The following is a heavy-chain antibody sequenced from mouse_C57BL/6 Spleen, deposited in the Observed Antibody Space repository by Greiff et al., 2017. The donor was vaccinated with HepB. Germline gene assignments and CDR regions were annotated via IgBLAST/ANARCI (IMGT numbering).Heavy chain of an antibody. CDR3: ARSAYSNYVDY. V-gene: IGHV1-43*01. Sequence: VQLQQSGPELVKPGASVKISCKASGYSFTGYYMHWVKQSSEKSLEWIGEINPSTGGTSYNQKFKGKATLTVDKSSSTAYMQLSSLTSEDSAVYFCARSAYSNYVDYWGQGTTLTVSS. CDR1: GYSFTGYY. J-gene: IGHJ2*01. CDR2: INPSTGGT. D-gene: IGHD2-5*01.